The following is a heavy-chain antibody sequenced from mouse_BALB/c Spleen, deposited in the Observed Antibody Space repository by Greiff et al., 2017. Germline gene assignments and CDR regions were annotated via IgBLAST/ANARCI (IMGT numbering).Heavy chain of an antibody. Sequence: EVKVVESGGGLVQPGGSLKLSCAASGFTFSSYGMSWVRQTPDKRLELVATINSNGGSTYYPDSVKGRFTISRDNAKNTLYLQMSSLKSEDTAMYYCARPGGAWFAYWGQGTLVTVSA. J-gene: IGHJ3*01. V-gene: IGHV5-6-3*01. CDR1: GFTFSSYG. CDR2: INSNGGST. CDR3: ARPGGAWFAY.